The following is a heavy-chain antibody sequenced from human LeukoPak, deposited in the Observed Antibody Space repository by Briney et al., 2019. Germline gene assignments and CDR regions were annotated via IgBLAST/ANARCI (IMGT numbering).Heavy chain of an antibody. CDR3: AKVRPDTAISYYFDY. D-gene: IGHD5-18*01. J-gene: IGHJ4*02. CDR1: GGSFSGYY. V-gene: IGHV4-34*01. Sequence: PSETLSLTCAVYGGSFSGYYWSWIRQPPGKGLEWIGEINHSGSTNYNPSLKSRVTISVDTSKNQFSLKLSSVTAADTAVYYCAKVRPDTAISYYFDYWGQGTLVTVSS. CDR2: INHSGST.